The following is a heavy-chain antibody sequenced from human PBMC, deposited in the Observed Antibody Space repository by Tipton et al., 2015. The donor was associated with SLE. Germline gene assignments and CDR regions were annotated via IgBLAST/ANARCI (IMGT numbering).Heavy chain of an antibody. D-gene: IGHD6-13*01. V-gene: IGHV1-46*01. Sequence: QVQLVQSGAEVKKPGSSVKVSCKASGNTFSNNAINWVRQAPGQGLEWMGIINPGSGTTTYAQKFQGRVTMTRDTSTTTVYVELSSLRSEDTAIYYCARGRRAAAGQYSDYWGQGTLVTVSS. CDR3: ARGRRAAAGQYSDY. CDR1: GNTFSNNA. CDR2: INPGSGTT. J-gene: IGHJ4*02.